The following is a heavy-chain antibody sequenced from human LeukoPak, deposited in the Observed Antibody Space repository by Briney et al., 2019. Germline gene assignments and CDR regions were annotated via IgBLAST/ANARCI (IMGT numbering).Heavy chain of an antibody. V-gene: IGHV3-23*01. CDR1: GFTFSNYA. D-gene: IGHD3-16*02. Sequence: PGGSLRLSCAASGFTFSNYAVSWVRQPPGKGLDWVAIVSRDSDSTFYADSVKGRFTISRDNSKNTLYLQMNSLPAEDTAMYYCVKDRNRFRDFFDYWGQGTLVTVSS. CDR2: VSRDSDST. CDR3: VKDRNRFRDFFDY. J-gene: IGHJ4*02.